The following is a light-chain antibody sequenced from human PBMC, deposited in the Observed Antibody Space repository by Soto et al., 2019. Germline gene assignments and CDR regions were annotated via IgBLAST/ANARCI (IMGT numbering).Light chain of an antibody. Sequence: QSVLTQPPSASGSPGQSVTISCTGTKNDIGVYDFVSWYQHHPGKAPRLVICEVTNRPPGVSNRFAGSKSGDTASLTISGLQAEDEADYYCSSYATSNTRYVFGTGTKVTVL. CDR1: KNDIGVYDF. CDR2: EVT. V-gene: IGLV2-14*01. CDR3: SSYATSNTRYV. J-gene: IGLJ1*01.